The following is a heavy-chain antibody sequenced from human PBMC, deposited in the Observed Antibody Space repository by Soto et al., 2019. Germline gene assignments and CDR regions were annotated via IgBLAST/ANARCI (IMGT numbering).Heavy chain of an antibody. CDR1: GYTFTSYA. CDR3: ARVPAGPQGYYYCGMDV. V-gene: IGHV1-3*01. D-gene: IGHD3-10*01. CDR2: INAANGNT. Sequence: QVQLVQSGAEVKKPGASVKVSCKASGYTFTSYAMHWVRQAPGQRLEWMGWINAANGNTKYSQKFQGRVTITRDTSASTAYMELSRLRSEHTAVYYDARVPAGPQGYYYCGMDVWGQGTTVTVSS. J-gene: IGHJ6*02.